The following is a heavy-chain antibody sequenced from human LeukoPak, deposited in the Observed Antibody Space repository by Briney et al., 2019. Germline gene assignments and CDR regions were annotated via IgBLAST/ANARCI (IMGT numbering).Heavy chain of an antibody. Sequence: PSETQSLTCTVSGGSISSSSYNWGWIGQPPGKGLEWIGSIYYSGRTYYNPSLKSRVTISVDTSKNQFSLKLSSVTAADTAVYYCARHLEAVVVVAAWGQGTMVTVSS. CDR2: IYYSGRT. D-gene: IGHD2-15*01. CDR1: GGSISSSSYN. J-gene: IGHJ3*01. V-gene: IGHV4-39*01. CDR3: ARHLEAVVVVAA.